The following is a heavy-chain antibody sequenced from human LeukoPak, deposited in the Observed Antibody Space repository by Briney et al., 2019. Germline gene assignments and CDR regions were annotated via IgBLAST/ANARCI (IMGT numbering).Heavy chain of an antibody. D-gene: IGHD3-22*01. Sequence: GGSLRLSCAASGFTFSNFALSWVRQAPGKGLEWVLALSGDGRVTYHVDSVKGRFTISRDNSKDTLYLQINSLRVEDTAIYYCVYYDSSGYYYGRLRYWGQGTPVTVSS. CDR2: LSGDGRVT. CDR1: GFTFSNFA. V-gene: IGHV3-23*01. CDR3: VYYDSSGYYYGRLRY. J-gene: IGHJ4*02.